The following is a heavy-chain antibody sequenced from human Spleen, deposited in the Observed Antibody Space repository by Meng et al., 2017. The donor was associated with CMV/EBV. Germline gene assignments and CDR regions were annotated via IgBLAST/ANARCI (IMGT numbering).Heavy chain of an antibody. D-gene: IGHD2-15*01. Sequence: SETLSLTCTVSGGSVSSGSYYWGWVRRPPGKGLEWIGSIHYSGNTYYNVSLTSRVTISEDTSKNTFSLKLSSGTAADTAVYHCARHGGDLIGVAGYTWFDYWGQGTLVTVSS. CDR3: ARHGGDLIGVAGYTWFDY. CDR2: IHYSGNT. J-gene: IGHJ4*02. V-gene: IGHV4-39*01. CDR1: GGSVSSGSYY.